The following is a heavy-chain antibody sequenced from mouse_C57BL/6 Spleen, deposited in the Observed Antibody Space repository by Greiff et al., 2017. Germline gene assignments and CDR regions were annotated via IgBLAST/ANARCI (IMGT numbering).Heavy chain of an antibody. V-gene: IGHV5-17*01. CDR3: ARHYGSSSFAY. D-gene: IGHD1-1*01. CDR2: ISSGSSTI. J-gene: IGHJ3*01. Sequence: EVHLVESGGGLVKPGGSLKLSCAASGFTFSDYGMHWVRQAPEKGLEWVAYISSGSSTIYYADTVKGRFTISRDNAKNTLFLQMTSLRSEDTAMYYCARHYGSSSFAYWGQGTLVTVSA. CDR1: GFTFSDYG.